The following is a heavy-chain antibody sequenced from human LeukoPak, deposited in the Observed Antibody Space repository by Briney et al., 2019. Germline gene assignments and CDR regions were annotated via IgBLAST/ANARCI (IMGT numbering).Heavy chain of an antibody. CDR1: GYTFTGYY. V-gene: IGHV1-2*02. Sequence: ASVKVSCKASGYTFTGYYIHWVRQAPGQGLEWMGWINPNDGDTNYAQKFQGRVTMTRDTSISTAYMELSSLRSEDTAVYYCARGPARFELLLGYWGQGTLVTVSS. CDR2: INPNDGDT. D-gene: IGHD1-26*01. CDR3: ARGPARFELLLGY. J-gene: IGHJ4*02.